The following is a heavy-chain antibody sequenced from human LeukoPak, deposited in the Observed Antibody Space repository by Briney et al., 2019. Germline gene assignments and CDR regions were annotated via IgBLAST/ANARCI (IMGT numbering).Heavy chain of an antibody. Sequence: ASVKVSCKASGGTFSSYAISWVRQAPGQGLEWMGGIIPIFGTANYAQKFQGRVTITADESTSTAYMELSSLRSEDTAVYYCARDARDGYGGNPFDYWGQGTLVTVSS. CDR1: GGTFSSYA. J-gene: IGHJ4*02. CDR3: ARDARDGYGGNPFDY. V-gene: IGHV1-69*13. D-gene: IGHD4-23*01. CDR2: IIPIFGTA.